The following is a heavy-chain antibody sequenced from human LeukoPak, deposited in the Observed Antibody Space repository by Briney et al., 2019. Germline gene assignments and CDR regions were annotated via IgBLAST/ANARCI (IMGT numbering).Heavy chain of an antibody. CDR1: GGSFSGYY. D-gene: IGHD1-26*01. Sequence: KPSETLSLTCAVYGGSFSGYYWSWIRQPPGKGLEWIGETNHSGSTNYNPSLKSRVTISVDTSKNQFSLKLSSVTAADTAVYYCARGLEWELDPYFDYWGQGTLVTVSS. CDR3: ARGLEWELDPYFDY. V-gene: IGHV4-34*01. J-gene: IGHJ4*02. CDR2: TNHSGST.